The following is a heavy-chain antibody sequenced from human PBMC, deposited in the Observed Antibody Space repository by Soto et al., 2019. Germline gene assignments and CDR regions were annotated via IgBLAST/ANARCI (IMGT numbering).Heavy chain of an antibody. CDR2: ISSSGSTI. D-gene: IGHD1-26*01. V-gene: IGHV3-48*03. Sequence: GGSLRLSCAASGFTFSSYEMNWVRQAPGKGLEWVSYISSSGSTIYYADSVKGRFTISRDNAKNSLYLQMNSLRVEDTAVYYCARDREWELPDAFDIWGQGTMVTVSS. CDR1: GFTFSSYE. CDR3: ARDREWELPDAFDI. J-gene: IGHJ3*02.